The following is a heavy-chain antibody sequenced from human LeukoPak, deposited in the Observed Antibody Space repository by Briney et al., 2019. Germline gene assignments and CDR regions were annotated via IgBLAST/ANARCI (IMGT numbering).Heavy chain of an antibody. CDR1: GYTFTSYD. D-gene: IGHD1-26*01. V-gene: IGHV1-8*03. Sequence: ASVKVSCKASGYTFTSYDINWVRQATGQGLEWMGWMNPNSGNTGYAQKFRGRVTITRNTSISTAYMELSSLRSEDMAVYYCARAVHWEGAFDIWGQGTMVTVSS. CDR3: ARAVHWEGAFDI. CDR2: MNPNSGNT. J-gene: IGHJ3*02.